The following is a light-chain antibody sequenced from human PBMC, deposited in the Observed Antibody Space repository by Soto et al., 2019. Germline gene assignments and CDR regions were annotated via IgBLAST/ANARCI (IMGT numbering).Light chain of an antibody. Sequence: QSALTQPASLSGSPGQSITISCTGTSSDIGAYDYVSWFQQHPGKAPKLMISEVNNRPSGVSNRFSGSNSGSTASLTISGLQAEDEADYYCCSYVGATTYVFGTGTKVTVL. CDR3: CSYVGATTYV. V-gene: IGLV2-14*01. CDR1: SSDIGAYDY. CDR2: EVN. J-gene: IGLJ1*01.